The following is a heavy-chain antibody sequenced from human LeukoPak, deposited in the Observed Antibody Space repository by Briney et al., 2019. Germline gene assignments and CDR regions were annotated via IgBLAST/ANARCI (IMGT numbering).Heavy chain of an antibody. V-gene: IGHV4-59*01. CDR2: IYYSGST. CDR1: GGSISSYY. CDR3: ARAAAAGNYYYYYMDV. J-gene: IGHJ6*03. Sequence: SETLSLTCTVSGGSISSYYWSWIRQPPGKGLEWIGYIYYSGSTNYNPSLKSRVTISVDTSKNQFSLKLSSVTAADTAVYYCARAAAAGNYYYYYMDVWGKGTTVTVSS. D-gene: IGHD6-13*01.